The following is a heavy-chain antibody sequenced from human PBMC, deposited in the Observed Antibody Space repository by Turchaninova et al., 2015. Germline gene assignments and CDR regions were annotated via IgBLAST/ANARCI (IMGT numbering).Heavy chain of an antibody. CDR3: ATDFNVLDYYDTSGHLNWCDS. Sequence: QVQLVQSGAEVRKPGASVKGYCKASGYTFTTYDMHWVRLAPGQGLAWRGFMKPRGGSTRYSKTLKVVVTSDKDNSTITVYMGLSRLRSEETAVYYWATDFNVLDYYDTSGHLNWCDSWGQGILVTVSS. D-gene: IGHD3-22*01. CDR1: GYTFTTYD. CDR2: MKPRGGST. J-gene: IGHJ5*01. V-gene: IGHV1-46*04.